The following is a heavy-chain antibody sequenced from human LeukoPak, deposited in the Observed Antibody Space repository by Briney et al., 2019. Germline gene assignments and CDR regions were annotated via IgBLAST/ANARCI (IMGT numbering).Heavy chain of an antibody. V-gene: IGHV3-48*04. D-gene: IGHD3/OR15-3a*01. J-gene: IGHJ4*02. CDR3: ARQTGSGLFILP. CDR1: GFSFSSYS. Sequence: GGSLRLSCAASGFSFSSYSMNWVRQAPGKGLEWVSYISSSGSTIYYADSVKGRFTISRDNAKTSLYLQMNRLRAEETAVYYCARQTGSGLFILPGGQGTLVTVSS. CDR2: ISSSGSTI.